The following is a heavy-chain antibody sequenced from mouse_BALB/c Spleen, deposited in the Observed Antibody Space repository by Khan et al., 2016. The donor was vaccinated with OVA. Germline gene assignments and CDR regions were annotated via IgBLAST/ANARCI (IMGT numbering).Heavy chain of an antibody. D-gene: IGHD1-1*01. J-gene: IGHJ2*01. CDR2: TTPTNGRT. V-gene: IGHV1S81*02. CDR1: GYTFTSYW. CDR3: ARIKKIVATSFDY. Sequence: QVQLQQSGAELVKAGASVKMSCKASGYTFTSYWMHWVKQRLGQGLEWFAETTPTNGRTYYNEKFKSKATLTVDKSSSTAYMLLRGSTFEDSAVYYGARIKKIVATSFDYWGQGTTLTVSA.